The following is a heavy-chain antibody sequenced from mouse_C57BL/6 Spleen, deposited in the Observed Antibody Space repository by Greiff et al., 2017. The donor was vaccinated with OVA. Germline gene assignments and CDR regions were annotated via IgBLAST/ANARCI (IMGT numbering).Heavy chain of an antibody. V-gene: IGHV5-4*01. D-gene: IGHD2-3*01. Sequence: EVKLVESGGGLVKPGGSLKLSCAASGFTFSSYAMSWVRQTPEKRLEWVATISDGGSYTYYPENVKGRFTISRDNAKNNLYLQMSHLKSEDTAMYYCARDRGYYEGYAMDYWGQGTSVTVSS. CDR2: ISDGGSYT. J-gene: IGHJ4*01. CDR3: ARDRGYYEGYAMDY. CDR1: GFTFSSYA.